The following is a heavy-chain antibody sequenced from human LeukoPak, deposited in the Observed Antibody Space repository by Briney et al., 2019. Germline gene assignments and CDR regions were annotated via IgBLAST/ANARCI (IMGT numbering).Heavy chain of an antibody. CDR3: ARYMRGHGEMKGRYYFDY. CDR1: GYSFTSYW. V-gene: IGHV5-51*01. D-gene: IGHD3-10*01. CDR2: IYPGDSDT. J-gene: IGHJ4*02. Sequence: GESLKISCKGSGYSFTSYWIGWVRQMPGKGLEWMGIIYPGDSDTRYSPSFQGQVTISADKSISTAYLQWSSLEASDTAMHYCARYMRGHGEMKGRYYFDYWGQGTLVTVSS.